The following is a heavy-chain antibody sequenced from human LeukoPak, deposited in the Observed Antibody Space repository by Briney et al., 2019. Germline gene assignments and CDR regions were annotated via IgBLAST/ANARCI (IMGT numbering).Heavy chain of an antibody. D-gene: IGHD3-3*01. CDR1: GLTFSSYA. V-gene: IGHV3-23*01. Sequence: PGGSLRLSCTASGLTFSSYAMSWVRQAPGKALEWLTAISGSGGSTYYADSVKGRFTISRDKSKNTLYLQMNSTRAEDTAVYYCVVVGVAWLLAVDLWGQGTLVTVSS. J-gene: IGHJ4*02. CDR2: ISGSGGST. CDR3: VVVGVAWLLAVDL.